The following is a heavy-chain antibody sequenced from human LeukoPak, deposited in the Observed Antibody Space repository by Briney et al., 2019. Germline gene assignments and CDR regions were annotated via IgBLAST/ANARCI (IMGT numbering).Heavy chain of an antibody. Sequence: SQTLSLTCTVSGGSISSGGYYWSWIRQHPGKGLEWVGYIYYSGSTYYNPSLKSRVTISVDTSKNQFSLKLSSVTAADTAVYYCARDPGQYCSSTSCLGYWGQGTLVTVSS. CDR2: IYYSGST. CDR1: GGSISSGGYY. J-gene: IGHJ4*02. V-gene: IGHV4-31*03. CDR3: ARDPGQYCSSTSCLGY. D-gene: IGHD2-2*01.